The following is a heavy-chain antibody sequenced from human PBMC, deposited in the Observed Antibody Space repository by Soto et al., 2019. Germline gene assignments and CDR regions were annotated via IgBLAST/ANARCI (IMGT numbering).Heavy chain of an antibody. CDR1: SVSEFSLSDQY. CDR2: SRNRVNNFST. J-gene: IGHJ4*02. V-gene: IGHV3-72*01. Sequence: PGGSLRLSCTVSSVSEFSLSDQYMDWVRQAPGKGLDWVGRSRNRVNNFSTAYAASVQGRFTISRDDSKNTVYLQMHSLKTDDPAVYYCSRVAHRANRHDYLGQRPMVTVS. CDR3: SRVAHRANRHDY. D-gene: IGHD2-15*01.